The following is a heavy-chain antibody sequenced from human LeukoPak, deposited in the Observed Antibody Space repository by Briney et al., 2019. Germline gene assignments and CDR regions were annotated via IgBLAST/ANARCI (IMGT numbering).Heavy chain of an antibody. D-gene: IGHD3-22*01. Sequence: GGSLRLSCAASGFTFSDYYMSWIRQAPGKGLEWVAVISYDGSNKYYADSVKGRFTISRDNSKNTLYLQMNSLRAEDTAVYYCARIEPGDAFDIWGQGTMVTVSS. CDR3: ARIEPGDAFDI. V-gene: IGHV3-30-3*01. J-gene: IGHJ3*02. CDR2: ISYDGSNK. CDR1: GFTFSDYY.